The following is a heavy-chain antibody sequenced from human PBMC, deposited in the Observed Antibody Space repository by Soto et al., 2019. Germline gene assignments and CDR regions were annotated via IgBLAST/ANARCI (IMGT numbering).Heavy chain of an antibody. CDR3: ARRPSSEWQLPFDFDY. D-gene: IGHD1-26*01. CDR1: GGSISSSSYY. Sequence: PSETLSLTCTVSGGSISSSSYYWGWIRQPPGKGLEWIGSIYYSGSTYYNPSLKSRVTISVDTSKNQFSLKLSSVTAADTAVYYXARRPSSEWQLPFDFDYWGQGTLVTVSS. CDR2: IYYSGST. J-gene: IGHJ4*02. V-gene: IGHV4-39*01.